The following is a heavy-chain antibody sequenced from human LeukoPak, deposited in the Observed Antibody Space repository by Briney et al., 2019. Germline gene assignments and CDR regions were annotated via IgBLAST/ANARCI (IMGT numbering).Heavy chain of an antibody. CDR3: ARIRAPSSFGQRESDY. V-gene: IGHV7-4-1*02. Sequence: ASVKVSCKASGYIFTNNAMNWVRQALGQGLEWMGWINTNTRNPTYAQGFTGRFVFSLDTSVSTAYLQISSLKAEDTAVYYCARIRAPSSFGQRESDYWGQGTLVTVSS. J-gene: IGHJ4*02. D-gene: IGHD3-3*02. CDR1: GYIFTNNA. CDR2: INTNTRNP.